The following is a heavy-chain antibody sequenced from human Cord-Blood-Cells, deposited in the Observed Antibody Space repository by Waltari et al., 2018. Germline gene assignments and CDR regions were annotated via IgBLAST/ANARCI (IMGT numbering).Heavy chain of an antibody. J-gene: IGHJ3*02. D-gene: IGHD6-6*01. CDR2: INPSGGST. CDR3: ARGAHSSSSFFAFDI. Sequence: QVQLVKSGAEVKKPGAPVKVSCKASGSTFTSYHMHWVRQAPGQGLEWMGIINPSGGSTSYAQKFQGRVTMTRDTSTSTVYMELSSLRSEDTAVYYCARGAHSSSSFFAFDIWGQGTMVTVSS. CDR1: GSTFTSYH. V-gene: IGHV1-46*01.